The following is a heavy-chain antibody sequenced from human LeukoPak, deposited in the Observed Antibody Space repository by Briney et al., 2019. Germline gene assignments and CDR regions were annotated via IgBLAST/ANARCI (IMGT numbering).Heavy chain of an antibody. D-gene: IGHD6-19*01. Sequence: GGSLRLSCAASGFTFSSYEMNWVRQAPGKGLEWVSYISSSGSPIYYADSVKGRFTISRDNAKNSLYLQMNSLRAEDKAIYYCVLRGAVAAADFWGQGTLVTVSS. CDR2: ISSSGSPI. CDR1: GFTFSSYE. CDR3: VLRGAVAAADF. J-gene: IGHJ4*02. V-gene: IGHV3-48*03.